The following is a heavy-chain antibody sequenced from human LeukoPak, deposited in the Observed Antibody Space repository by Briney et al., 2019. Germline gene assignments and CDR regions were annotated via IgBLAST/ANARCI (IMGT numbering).Heavy chain of an antibody. V-gene: IGHV1-2*02. Sequence: ASVKVSCKASGYIFTGYYMHWVRQAPGQGLEWMGWINPNSGDTNYAQKFQGRVTMTRDTSISTAYMELSRLRSDDTAVYYCATTPLDIVVVPAALNYYYYYMDVWGKGTTVTVSS. CDR1: GYIFTGYY. J-gene: IGHJ6*03. CDR3: ATTPLDIVVVPAALNYYYYYMDV. CDR2: INPNSGDT. D-gene: IGHD2-2*01.